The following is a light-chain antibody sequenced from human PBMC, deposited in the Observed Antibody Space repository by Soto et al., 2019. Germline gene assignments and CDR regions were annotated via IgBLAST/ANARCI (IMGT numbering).Light chain of an antibody. CDR1: ESISSHY. V-gene: IGKV3-20*01. J-gene: IGKJ3*01. Sequence: EVVLMQSPDTLSLSPGERATLSCRASESISSHYIAWYQHKPGQAPRLLIFGASTRATGIPDRFSGSWSGTDFTLTISRLEPEVFAMYYCQNYGDSPFTFGRGTKVDIE. CDR2: GAS. CDR3: QNYGDSPFT.